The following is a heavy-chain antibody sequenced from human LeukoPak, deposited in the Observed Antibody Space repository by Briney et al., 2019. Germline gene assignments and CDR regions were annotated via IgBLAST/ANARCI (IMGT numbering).Heavy chain of an antibody. CDR1: GYTFTRYD. CDR2: ISAYNGNT. V-gene: IGHV1-18*01. J-gene: IGHJ3*02. CDR3: ARTSSGSYGSAFDI. D-gene: IGHD1-26*01. Sequence: ASVKVSCKASGYTFTRYDISWVRQAPGQGLEWMGWISAYNGNTNYAQKLQGRVTMTTDTSTSTAYMELRSLRSDDTAVYYCARTSSGSYGSAFDIWGQGTMVTVSS.